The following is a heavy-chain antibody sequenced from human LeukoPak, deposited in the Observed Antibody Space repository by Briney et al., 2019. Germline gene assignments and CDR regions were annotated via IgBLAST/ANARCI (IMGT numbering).Heavy chain of an antibody. J-gene: IGHJ4*02. D-gene: IGHD5-24*01. CDR1: GDSINSHY. CDR2: IHYSGSA. Sequence: PSETLSLTCNVSGDSINSHYWSWIRQTPGKGLDLIGYIHYSGSATYSPSLKSRATLSVDTAKNQFSLRLSSVTAADTAVYYCARDKAGYNDYWGQGTLVTVSS. CDR3: ARDKAGYNDY. V-gene: IGHV4-59*11.